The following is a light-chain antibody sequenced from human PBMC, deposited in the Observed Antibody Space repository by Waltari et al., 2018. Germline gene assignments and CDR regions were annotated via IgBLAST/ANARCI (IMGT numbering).Light chain of an antibody. V-gene: IGLV2-14*03. CDR3: SSHSSRITLI. Sequence: QSALTQPASVSGSLGQSIPISCRGTSSDIGGYSYVSWYRQSPGKIPTLLIYDINTRPSEVSDRFSGSRSGNTATLTISGLQAEDEAHYFCSSHSSRITLIFGGGTKLTVL. CDR2: DIN. CDR1: SSDIGGYSY. J-gene: IGLJ2*01.